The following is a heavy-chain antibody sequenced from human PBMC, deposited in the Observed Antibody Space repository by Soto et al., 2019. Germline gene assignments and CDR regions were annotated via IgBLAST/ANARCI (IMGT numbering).Heavy chain of an antibody. CDR1: GYTFTSYG. D-gene: IGHD2-2*01. J-gene: IGHJ4*02. V-gene: IGHV1-18*01. CDR2: ISAYNGNT. Sequence: QVQLVQSGAEVKKPGASVKVSCKASGYTFTSYGISWVRQAPGQGLEWMGWISAYNGNTNYAQKLQGRVTMTTDTSTSTAYMELRSLRSDDTAVYYCARVDGYGSSTSCSLDFDYWGQGTLVTVSS. CDR3: ARVDGYGSSTSCSLDFDY.